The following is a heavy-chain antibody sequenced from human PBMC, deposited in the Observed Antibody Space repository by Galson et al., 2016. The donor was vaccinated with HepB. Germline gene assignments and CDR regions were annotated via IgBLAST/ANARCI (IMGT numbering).Heavy chain of an antibody. V-gene: IGHV3-48*01. CDR1: GFTFSSYS. J-gene: IGHJ3*02. CDR2: ISSSSGTI. Sequence: SLRLSCAASGFTFSSYSMNWFRQAPGKGLEWVSYISSSSGTIYCADSVKGRFTISRDNAKNSLFLQMNSLRAEDTAVYYCARRGSDAFDIWGQGTMVTVFS. CDR3: ARRGSDAFDI.